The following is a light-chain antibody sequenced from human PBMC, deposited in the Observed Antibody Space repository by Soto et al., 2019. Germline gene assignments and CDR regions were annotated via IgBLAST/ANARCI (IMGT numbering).Light chain of an antibody. CDR3: AAYTTSSTLV. CDR1: SGDVGAFDY. V-gene: IGLV2-14*03. CDR2: DVS. J-gene: IGLJ3*02. Sequence: QSALTQPASVSGSPGQSITISCAGTSGDVGAFDYVSWYQHHPGKVPKLMIYDVSDRPSGVSTRFSGSKSANMASLTISGLQADDEADYYSAAYTTSSTLVFGGGTKLTVL.